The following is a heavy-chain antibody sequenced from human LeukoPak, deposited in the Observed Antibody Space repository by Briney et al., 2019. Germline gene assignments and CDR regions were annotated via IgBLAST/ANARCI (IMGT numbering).Heavy chain of an antibody. CDR3: AKESEEEQLLGEAMFEH. V-gene: IGHV3-7*04. Sequence: GGSLRLSCAVSGFAVSSNYMSWVRQAPGKGLEWVANIKQDGSEKYYVDSVKGRFTISRDNAKNSLYLQMNSLTSEDTALYSCAKESEEEQLLGEAMFEHWGRGTLLTVSS. CDR1: GFAVSSNY. J-gene: IGHJ2*01. D-gene: IGHD1-26*01. CDR2: IKQDGSEK.